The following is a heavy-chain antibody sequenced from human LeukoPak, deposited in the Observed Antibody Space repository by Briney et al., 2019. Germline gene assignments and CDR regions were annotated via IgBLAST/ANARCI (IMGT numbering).Heavy chain of an antibody. CDR2: ISPNSGGT. J-gene: IGHJ4*02. Sequence: ASVKVSCKASGYTFTAFSIHWVRQAPGQGLEWMGWISPNSGGTNYAQKFQGRVTMTRDTSITTAYMELTSLISDDTAVYYWAREASSSLTVGYWGQGTLVTVSS. CDR1: GYTFTAFS. V-gene: IGHV1-2*02. D-gene: IGHD6-13*01. CDR3: AREASSSLTVGY.